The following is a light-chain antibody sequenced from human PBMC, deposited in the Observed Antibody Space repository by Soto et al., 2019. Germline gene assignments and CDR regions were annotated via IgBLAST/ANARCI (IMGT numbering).Light chain of an antibody. J-gene: IGKJ1*01. CDR3: QQTYSSPQWT. Sequence: DIQITQSPFSLSSSVPERFTITCRESQSISSYLNWYQQKPGKPPKLLIYAAVSLQSGIPSRFSAYGSGTDFTLTISSLQPEDFATYYCQQTYSSPQWTFGQGTKVDIK. CDR1: QSISSY. CDR2: AAV. V-gene: IGKV1-39*01.